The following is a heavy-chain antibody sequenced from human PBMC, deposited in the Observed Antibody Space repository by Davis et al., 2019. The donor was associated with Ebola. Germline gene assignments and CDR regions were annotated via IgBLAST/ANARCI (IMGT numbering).Heavy chain of an antibody. J-gene: IGHJ4*02. CDR2: ISHSGSI. CDR3: ARESTYYGSGSYGYFDH. CDR1: GGSVSSGTYY. Sequence: LSCTVSGGSVSSGTYYWSWIRQPPGKGLEWIGYISHSGSINFHPSLKSRVTISRDTSKNQFSLKLSSVTAADTAAYYCARESTYYGSGSYGYFDHWGQGTLVTVSS. V-gene: IGHV4-61*01. D-gene: IGHD3-10*01.